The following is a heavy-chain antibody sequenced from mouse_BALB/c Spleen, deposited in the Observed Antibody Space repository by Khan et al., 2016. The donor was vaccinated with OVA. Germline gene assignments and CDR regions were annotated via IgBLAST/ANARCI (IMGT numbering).Heavy chain of an antibody. Sequence: QVQLQQPGAELVRPGASVKLSCKASGYTFTSYWMNWVRQRPGQGLEWVGKINPSDSESHYNQMFKDKATLTVDKSAGTAYKQLSIRTSEDSSVYYCTRREKYGYDPSWFAYWGQGTLVTVSA. J-gene: IGHJ3*01. CDR2: INPSDSES. V-gene: IGHV1-61*01. CDR1: GYTFTSYW. D-gene: IGHD2-2*01. CDR3: TRREKYGYDPSWFAY.